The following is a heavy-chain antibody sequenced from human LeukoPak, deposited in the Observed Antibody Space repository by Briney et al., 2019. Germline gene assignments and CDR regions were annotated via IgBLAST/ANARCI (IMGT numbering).Heavy chain of an antibody. CDR3: AHRRVYDYVWGSYRYFWFDP. CDR2: IYWNDDK. D-gene: IGHD3-16*02. V-gene: IGHV2-5*01. CDR1: GFSLSTSGMG. Sequence: SGPTLVNPTQTLTLTCTFSGFSLSTSGMGVGWIRQPPGKALEWLALIYWNDDKRYSPSLKSRLTITKDTSKNQVVLTMTNMDPVDTATYYCAHRRVYDYVWGSYRYFWFDPWGQGTLVTVSS. J-gene: IGHJ5*02.